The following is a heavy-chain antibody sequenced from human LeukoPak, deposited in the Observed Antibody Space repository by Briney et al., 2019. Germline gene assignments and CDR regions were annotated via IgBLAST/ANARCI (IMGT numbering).Heavy chain of an antibody. V-gene: IGHV4-34*01. CDR2: INHSGST. CDR3: ARPGTIFGVVTLKGRYFQH. Sequence: SETLSLTCAVYGGSFSGYYWSWIRQPPGKGLEWIGEINHSGSTNYNPSLKSRVTISVDTSKNQFSLKLSSVTAADTAVYYCARPGTIFGVVTLKGRYFQHWGQGTLVTVSS. J-gene: IGHJ1*01. CDR1: GGSFSGYY. D-gene: IGHD3-3*01.